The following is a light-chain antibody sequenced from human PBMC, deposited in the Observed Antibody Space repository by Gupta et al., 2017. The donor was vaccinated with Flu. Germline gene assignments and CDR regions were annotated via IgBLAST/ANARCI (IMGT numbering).Light chain of an antibody. CDR1: KLGDKY. CDR3: QAWDSSTAVYA. J-gene: IGLJ1*01. CDR2: QDT. Sequence: YELTQPPSVSVSPGQTASITCSGDKLGDKYACWYQQKPGQSPVLVIYQDTKRPSGIPERFSGANSGNTATLTISGTQAMDEADYYCQAWDSSTAVYAFGTGTKVTVL. V-gene: IGLV3-1*01.